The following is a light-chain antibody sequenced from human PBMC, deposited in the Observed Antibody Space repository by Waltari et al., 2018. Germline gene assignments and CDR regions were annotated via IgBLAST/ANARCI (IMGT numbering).Light chain of an antibody. CDR2: DVS. V-gene: IGLV2-14*03. Sequence: QSALTQPASVSGSPGQSITISCTGPSSDVGGYNYVSWYQQHPGKAPKLMIYDVSNRPSGVSNRFSGSKSGNTASLTISGLQVEDEADYYCSSYISSSTLELFGGGTSLTVL. CDR3: SSYISSSTLEL. CDR1: SSDVGGYNY. J-gene: IGLJ2*01.